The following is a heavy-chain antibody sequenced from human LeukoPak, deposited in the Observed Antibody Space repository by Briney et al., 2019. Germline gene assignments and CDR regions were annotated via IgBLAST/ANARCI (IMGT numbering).Heavy chain of an antibody. Sequence: SETLSLTCTVSGGSISSSSYYWGWIRQPPGKGLEWIGSMYYSGSTYYNPSLKSRVTLSVDTSKTQFSLKLSSVTAADTAVYFCARHPGYYDSSGPMDYWGQGTLVTVSS. CDR3: ARHPGYYDSSGPMDY. CDR2: MYYSGST. CDR1: GGSISSSSYY. D-gene: IGHD3-22*01. V-gene: IGHV4-39*01. J-gene: IGHJ4*02.